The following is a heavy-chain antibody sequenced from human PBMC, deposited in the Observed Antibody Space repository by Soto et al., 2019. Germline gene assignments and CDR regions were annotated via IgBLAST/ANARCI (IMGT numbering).Heavy chain of an antibody. Sequence: EVQLLESGGGLVQPGGSLRLSCAASGFTFSSYAMSWVRQAPGKGLEWVSAISGSGGSTYYADSVKGRFTISRDNSKNTLYLQMNSLRAEDTAVYYCAKVWGHWNYAGVYYFDYWGQGTLVTVSS. CDR2: ISGSGGST. V-gene: IGHV3-23*01. J-gene: IGHJ4*02. CDR3: AKVWGHWNYAGVYYFDY. D-gene: IGHD1-7*01. CDR1: GFTFSSYA.